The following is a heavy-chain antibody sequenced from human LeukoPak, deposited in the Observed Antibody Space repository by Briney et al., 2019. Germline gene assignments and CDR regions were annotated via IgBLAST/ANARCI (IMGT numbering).Heavy chain of an antibody. V-gene: IGHV3-23*01. D-gene: IGHD6-13*01. Sequence: PGGSLRLSCEASGFTFSSYAMSWVRQAPGKGLEWVSAISGSGGSTYFADSVKGRFTISRDNSKNTLYLQMNSLRAEDTAVYYCAKAVQYSSSYDYWGQGTLVTVSS. CDR1: GFTFSSYA. CDR2: ISGSGGST. J-gene: IGHJ4*02. CDR3: AKAVQYSSSYDY.